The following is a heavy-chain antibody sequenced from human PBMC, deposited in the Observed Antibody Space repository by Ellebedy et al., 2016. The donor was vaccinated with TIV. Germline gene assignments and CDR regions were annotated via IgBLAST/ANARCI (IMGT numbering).Heavy chain of an antibody. CDR3: AKLGAAHSIDP. D-gene: IGHD6-6*01. CDR2: FSWNSVSI. Sequence: SLKISCAASGFTFDDYAMHWVRQAPGKGLEWVSGFSWNSVSIGYVDSVKGRFTISRDNAKNSLYLQMDSLRVEDAAVYYCAKLGAAHSIDPWGQGTLVTVSS. CDR1: GFTFDDYA. V-gene: IGHV3-9*01. J-gene: IGHJ5*02.